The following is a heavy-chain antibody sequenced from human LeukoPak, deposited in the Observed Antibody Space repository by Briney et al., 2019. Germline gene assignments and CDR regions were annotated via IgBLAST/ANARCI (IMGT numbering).Heavy chain of an antibody. CDR3: ARGRDGYPYNF. Sequence: GRSLRLSCAASGFTFSSYGMHWVRQAPGKGLEWVAVISYDGSNKYYADSVKGRFTISRDSSKNSVYLQMNSLRPEDTAIYYCARGRDGYPYNFWGQGTLVTVSS. CDR1: GFTFSSYG. V-gene: IGHV3-30*03. J-gene: IGHJ4*02. CDR2: ISYDGSNK. D-gene: IGHD5-24*01.